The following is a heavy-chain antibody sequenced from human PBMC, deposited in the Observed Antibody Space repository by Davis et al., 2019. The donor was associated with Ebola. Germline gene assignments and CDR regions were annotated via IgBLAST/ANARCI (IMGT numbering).Heavy chain of an antibody. J-gene: IGHJ6*02. D-gene: IGHD3-3*01. CDR3: ARDQDTIFGFYYYGMDV. V-gene: IGHV1-18*01. Sequence: AASVKVSCKASGGTFSSYAISWVRQAPGQGLEWMGWISAYNGNTNYAQKLQGRVTMTTDTSTSTAYMELSSLRSEDTAVYYCARDQDTIFGFYYYGMDVWGQGTTVTVSS. CDR2: ISAYNGNT. CDR1: GGTFSSYA.